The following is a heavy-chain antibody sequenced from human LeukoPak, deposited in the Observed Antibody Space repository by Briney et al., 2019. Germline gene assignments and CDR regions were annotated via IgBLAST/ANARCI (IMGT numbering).Heavy chain of an antibody. V-gene: IGHV5-51*01. Sequence: GESLKISCQGSGYTFTSYWIGWGRQMPGKGLEWMGIIYPGDSDTRYSPSFQGQVTISADKSISTAYVQWSSLKASDTAMYYCARRNYYDSSGYYVFDYWGQGTVVTVSS. CDR2: IYPGDSDT. CDR1: GYTFTSYW. J-gene: IGHJ4*02. D-gene: IGHD3-22*01. CDR3: ARRNYYDSSGYYVFDY.